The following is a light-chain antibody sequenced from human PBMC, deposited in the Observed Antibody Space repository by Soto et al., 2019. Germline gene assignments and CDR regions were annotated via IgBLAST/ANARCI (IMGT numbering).Light chain of an antibody. CDR2: EVS. CDR3: CSYAGSSTSWV. J-gene: IGLJ3*02. Sequence: QSALTQPASVSGSPGQSITISCTGTSSDVGSYNLVSWYQQHPGKAPKLMIYEVSKRPSGVSNRFSGSKSGNTASLTISGLQAEVEADYYCCSYAGSSTSWVFCGGTELTVL. V-gene: IGLV2-23*02. CDR1: SSDVGSYNL.